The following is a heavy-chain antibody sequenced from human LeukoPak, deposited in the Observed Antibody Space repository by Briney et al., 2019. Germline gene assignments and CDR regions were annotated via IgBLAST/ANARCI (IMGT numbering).Heavy chain of an antibody. Sequence: PGGSLTLSCAASGYSAMTWVRQAPGKGLDWVSIITDSGGNTFYADSVKGRFTISRDNSKNTLYLQMNSLRAEETAVYYCAKDRGVVVPAGMATWGQGTVVTVSS. CDR2: ITDSGGNT. CDR3: AKDRGVVVPAGMAT. V-gene: IGHV3-23*01. CDR1: GYSA. J-gene: IGHJ5*02. D-gene: IGHD2-2*01.